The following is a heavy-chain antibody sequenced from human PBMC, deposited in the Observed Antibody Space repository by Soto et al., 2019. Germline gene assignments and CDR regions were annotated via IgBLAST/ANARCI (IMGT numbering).Heavy chain of an antibody. CDR1: GYTFTSYD. Sequence: ASVKVSCKASGYTFTSYDINWVRQATGQGLEWMGWMNPNSGNTGYAQKFQGRVTMTRNTSISTAYMELSSLRSEDTAVYYCARGQLLLRYDYYYYYMDVWGKGTTVTGSS. V-gene: IGHV1-8*01. CDR2: MNPNSGNT. J-gene: IGHJ6*03. D-gene: IGHD2-15*01. CDR3: ARGQLLLRYDYYYYYMDV.